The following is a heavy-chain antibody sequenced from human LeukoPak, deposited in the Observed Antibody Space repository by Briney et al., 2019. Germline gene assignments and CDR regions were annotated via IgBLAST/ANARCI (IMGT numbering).Heavy chain of an antibody. Sequence: GGSLRLSCAVSGFTFTDYWMNWVRQAPGKGLEWVSVISGSGGSTYYADSVKGRFTISRDNSKNTLYLQMNSLRAEDTAVYYCAKGGHDFWSGPNWFDPWGQGTLVTVSS. J-gene: IGHJ5*02. CDR2: ISGSGGST. D-gene: IGHD3-3*01. CDR1: GFTFTDYW. CDR3: AKGGHDFWSGPNWFDP. V-gene: IGHV3-23*01.